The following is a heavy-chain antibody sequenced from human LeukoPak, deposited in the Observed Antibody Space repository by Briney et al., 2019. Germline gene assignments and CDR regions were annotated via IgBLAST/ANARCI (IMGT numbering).Heavy chain of an antibody. D-gene: IGHD4-11*01. Sequence: ASLKVSCKASGYTFTGYYMHWVRQAPGQGLEWMGWTNPNSGGANYAQKFQGRVTMTRDTSISTGYMELSSLRSDDTAVYYCAGSADYSNQHNDYWGQGTLVTVSS. J-gene: IGHJ4*02. CDR1: GYTFTGYY. V-gene: IGHV1-2*02. CDR2: TNPNSGGA. CDR3: AGSADYSNQHNDY.